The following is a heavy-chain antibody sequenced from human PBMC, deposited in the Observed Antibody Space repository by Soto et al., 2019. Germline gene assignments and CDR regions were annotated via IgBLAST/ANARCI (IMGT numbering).Heavy chain of an antibody. CDR3: AREYYYDSSGYYYGPPDS. V-gene: IGHV4-39*02. D-gene: IGHD3-22*01. CDR2: IYYSGST. J-gene: IGHJ4*02. Sequence: QLQLQESGPGLVKPSETLSLTCTVSGGSISSSSYYWGWIRQPPGKGLEWIGSIYYSGSTYYSPSLKSRVTISVDTSKNQFSLKLSSVTAADTAVYYCAREYYYDSSGYYYGPPDSGGQGTLVTVSS. CDR1: GGSISSSSYY.